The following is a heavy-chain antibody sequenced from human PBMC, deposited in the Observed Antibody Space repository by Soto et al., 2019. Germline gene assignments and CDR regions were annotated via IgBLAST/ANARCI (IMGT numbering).Heavy chain of an antibody. J-gene: IGHJ4*02. CDR1: GGSISSGDYY. CDR3: ARAGAPSSGYDQDYFDY. D-gene: IGHD5-12*01. V-gene: IGHV4-30-4*01. Sequence: SETLSLTCTVSGGSISSGDYYWSWIRQPPGKGLEWIGYIYYSGSTYYNPSLKSRVTISVDTSKNQFSLKRSSVTAADTAVYYCARAGAPSSGYDQDYFDYWGQGTLVTVSS. CDR2: IYYSGST.